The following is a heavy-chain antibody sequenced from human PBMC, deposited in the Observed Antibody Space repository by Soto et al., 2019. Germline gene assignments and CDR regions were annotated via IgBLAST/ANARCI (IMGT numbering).Heavy chain of an antibody. CDR3: ARQWDYSGLSGYSYCFDN. J-gene: IGHJ4*02. Sequence: PGESLKISCKASGYSFGTYCIGWVRQMPGKGLEWMGIIYPDDSDTRYSPSFQGQVTISVDTSTDTAYLQWRSLKASDTAMYYCARQWDYSGLSGYSYCFDNCGGVTQV. V-gene: IGHV5-51*01. D-gene: IGHD3-9*01. CDR1: GYSFGTYC. CDR2: IYPDDSDT.